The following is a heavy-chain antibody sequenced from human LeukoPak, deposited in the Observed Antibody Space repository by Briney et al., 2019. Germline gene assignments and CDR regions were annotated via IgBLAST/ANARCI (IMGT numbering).Heavy chain of an antibody. Sequence: PSETLSLTCAVYGGSFSGYYWSWIRQPPGKGLEWIGYIYYSGSTNYNPSLKSRVTISVDTSKNQFSLKLSSVTAADTAVYYCARDQSGSPEGFDIWGQGTMVTVSS. D-gene: IGHD1-26*01. J-gene: IGHJ3*02. CDR2: IYYSGST. V-gene: IGHV4-59*01. CDR1: GGSFSGYY. CDR3: ARDQSGSPEGFDI.